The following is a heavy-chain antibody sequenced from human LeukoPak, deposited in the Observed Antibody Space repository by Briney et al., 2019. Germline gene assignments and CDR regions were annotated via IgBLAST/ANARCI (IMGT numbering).Heavy chain of an antibody. V-gene: IGHV4-59*01. CDR2: IYYSGST. CDR1: GGSISSYY. CDR3: ARGGKKFCGGDCYFFGY. D-gene: IGHD2-21*02. Sequence: SESLSLTCTVPGGSISSYYWSWIRQPPGKGLEWIGYIYYSGSTNYNPSLKSRVTISVDTSKNQFSLKLSSVTAADTAVYYCARGGKKFCGGDCYFFGYWGQGTLVTVSS. J-gene: IGHJ4*02.